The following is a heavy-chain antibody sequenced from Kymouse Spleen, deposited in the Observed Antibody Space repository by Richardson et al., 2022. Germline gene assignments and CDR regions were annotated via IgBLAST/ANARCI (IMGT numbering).Heavy chain of an antibody. CDR3: ARDPLYNWNYVGYFDY. CDR1: GFTFSSYG. D-gene: IGHD1-7*01. V-gene: IGHV3-33*01. CDR2: IWYDGSNK. Sequence: QVQLVESGGGVVQPGRSLRLSCAASGFTFSSYGMHWVRQAPGKGLEWVAVIWYDGSNKYYADSVKGRFTISRDNSKNTLYLQMNSLRAEDTAVYYCARDPLYNWNYVGYFDYWGQGTLVTVSS. J-gene: IGHJ4*02.